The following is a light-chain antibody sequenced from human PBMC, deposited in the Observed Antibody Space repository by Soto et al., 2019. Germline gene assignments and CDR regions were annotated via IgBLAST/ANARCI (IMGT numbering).Light chain of an antibody. CDR2: AS. Sequence: EIVLTQSPGTLSLSPGARATLSCRASQSVSDSYLAWYQQKPGQAPRLLIYASSRATGIPDRFSGSGSGTDFTLSISRLEPEDFAVYYWHHYGTSSLFGPGTRVDIK. J-gene: IGKJ3*01. CDR3: HHYGTSSL. CDR1: QSVSDSY. V-gene: IGKV3-20*01.